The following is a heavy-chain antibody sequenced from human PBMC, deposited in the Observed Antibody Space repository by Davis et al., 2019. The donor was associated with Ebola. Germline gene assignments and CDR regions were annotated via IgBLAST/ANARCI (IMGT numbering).Heavy chain of an antibody. J-gene: IGHJ4*02. CDR3: ARVGAITTVDY. CDR2: IYHSGST. D-gene: IGHD1-1*01. CDR1: GYSISSGYY. V-gene: IGHV4-38-2*02. Sequence: SETLSLTCTVSGYSISSGYYWGWIRQPPGKGLEWIGSIYHSGSTYYNPSLKSRVTISVDTSKNQFSLKLSSVTAADTAVYYCARVGAITTVDYWGQGTLVTVSS.